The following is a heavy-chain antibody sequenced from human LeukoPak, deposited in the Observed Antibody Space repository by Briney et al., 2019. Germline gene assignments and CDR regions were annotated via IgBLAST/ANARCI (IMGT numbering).Heavy chain of an antibody. CDR2: TRNKANSYTT. D-gene: IGHD3-22*01. CDR1: GFTFSDYY. CDR3: VRRAVSGYLDY. Sequence: GGSLRLSCAASGFTFSDYYMDWVRQAPGKGLEWVGRTRNKANSYTTGYAASVAGRFTMSRDDSKNSLWLQMNSLKTDDTAVYYCVRRAVSGYLDYWGQGTLVTVSS. J-gene: IGHJ4*02. V-gene: IGHV3-72*01.